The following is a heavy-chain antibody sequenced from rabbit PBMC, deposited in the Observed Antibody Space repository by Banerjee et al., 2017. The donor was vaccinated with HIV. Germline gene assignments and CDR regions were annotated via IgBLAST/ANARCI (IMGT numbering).Heavy chain of an antibody. J-gene: IGHJ4*01. CDR3: ARDLAGAIGWNFNL. CDR1: GFSFNNNYY. CDR2: IYTGSGST. Sequence: QEQLEESGGDLVKPEGSLTLTCTASGFSFNNNYYMCWVRQAPGKGLEWIGCIYTGSGSTYYASWAKGRFTISKTSSTTVTLQMTSLTAADTATYFCARDLAGAIGWNFNLWGPGTLVTVS. D-gene: IGHD4-1*01. V-gene: IGHV1S45*01.